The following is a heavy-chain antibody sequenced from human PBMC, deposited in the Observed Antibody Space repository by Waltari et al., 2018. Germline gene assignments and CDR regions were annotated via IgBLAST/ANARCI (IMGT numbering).Heavy chain of an antibody. Sequence: QLQLQESGPGLVRPSETLTLTCAVSGVYVRDNGYYWAWIRQSPGKGLEWLASIYSGGDTYYHPALESRLAISLDSSRNLFSLRMDSATAADTGLYYCAKHGGFLDNWLYWGHGTLVSVSS. J-gene: IGHJ4*01. CDR3: AKHGGFLDNWLY. D-gene: IGHD1-1*01. CDR1: GVYVRDNGYY. CDR2: IYSGGDT. V-gene: IGHV4-39*01.